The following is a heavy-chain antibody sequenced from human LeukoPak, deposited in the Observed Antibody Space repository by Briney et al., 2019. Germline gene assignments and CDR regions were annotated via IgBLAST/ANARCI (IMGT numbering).Heavy chain of an antibody. CDR1: GYSFATYG. CDR2: ISPYDGNT. V-gene: IGHV1-18*01. J-gene: IGHJ1*01. Sequence: ASVKVSCKASGYSFATYGISWVRRAPGQGLEWMGWISPYDGNTKYSQKFQGRVTLTTETSTTTAYMELRDLRSDDTAVYYCAREGDWGQGTLVTVSS. CDR3: AREGD.